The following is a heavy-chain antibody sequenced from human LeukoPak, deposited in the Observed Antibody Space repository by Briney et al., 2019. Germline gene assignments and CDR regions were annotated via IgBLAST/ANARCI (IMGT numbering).Heavy chain of an antibody. CDR2: IYLDDSDT. V-gene: IGHV5-51*01. CDR1: GSNSIKNW. D-gene: IGHD6-13*01. CDR3: ARGLAASGTFDS. J-gene: IGHJ4*02. Sequence: GESLKISCKGSGSNSIKNWIAWVRQMPGKGLEWMGMIYLDDSDTRYSPSFQGQVTISADKSISTAYLQWSNLKASDTAMYYCARGLAASGTFDSWGQGTLVTVSS.